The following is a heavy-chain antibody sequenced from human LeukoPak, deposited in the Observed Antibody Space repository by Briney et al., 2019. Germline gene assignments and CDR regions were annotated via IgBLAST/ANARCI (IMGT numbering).Heavy chain of an antibody. V-gene: IGHV1-8*01. D-gene: IGHD6-6*01. CDR1: GYTFTSYD. J-gene: IGHJ6*02. CDR2: MNPNSGNT. Sequence: ASVRVSCKASGYTFTSYDINWVRQATGQGLEWMGWMNPNSGNTGYAQKFQGRVTMTRNTSISTAYMELSSLRSEDTAVYYCARDLGQLVYYYYGMDVWGQGTTVTVSS. CDR3: ARDLGQLVYYYYGMDV.